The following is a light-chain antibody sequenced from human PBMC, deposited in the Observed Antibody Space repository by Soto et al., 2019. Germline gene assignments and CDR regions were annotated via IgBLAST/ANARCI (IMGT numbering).Light chain of an antibody. CDR1: QSISGR. CDR2: EAC. Sequence: DTMTSQSPSTLSSALGYTVRMLSRAIQSISGRLAWYQLKPGKAPKLLIYEACSLQSGVPSRFSGSGSGTEFTLTSSTLHPDDFPTCFWQQYNTYSRMWRFGKGVKV. V-gene: IGKV1-5*02. CDR3: QQYNTYSRMWR. J-gene: IGKJ1*01.